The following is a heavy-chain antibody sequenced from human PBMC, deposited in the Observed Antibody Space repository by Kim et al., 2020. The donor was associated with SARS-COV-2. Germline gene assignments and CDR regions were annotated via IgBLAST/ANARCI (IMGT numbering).Heavy chain of an antibody. J-gene: IGHJ4*02. Sequence: YADSVTCRFTISRDNSKNTLYLQMNSLRAEDTAVYYCAKDELAAAGMLDYWGQGTLVTVSS. CDR3: AKDELAAAGMLDY. V-gene: IGHV3-23*03. D-gene: IGHD6-13*01.